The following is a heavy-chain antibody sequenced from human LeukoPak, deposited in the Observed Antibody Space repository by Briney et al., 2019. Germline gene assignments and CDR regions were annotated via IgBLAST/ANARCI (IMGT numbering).Heavy chain of an antibody. CDR2: VSHDGGSQ. Sequence: GGSLRLSCAASGFTFSTYGMHWVRQSPGKGLECMAVVSHDGGSQYYADSVKGRFTISRDNSKNTLYLQMNSLRAEDTAVYYCAKVFDILIGSFDYWGQGTLVTVSS. D-gene: IGHD3-9*01. V-gene: IGHV3-30*18. CDR1: GFTFSTYG. CDR3: AKVFDILIGSFDY. J-gene: IGHJ4*02.